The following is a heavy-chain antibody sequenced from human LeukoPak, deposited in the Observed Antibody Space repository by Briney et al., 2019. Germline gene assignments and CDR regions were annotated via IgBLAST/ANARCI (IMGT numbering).Heavy chain of an antibody. Sequence: SETLSLTSTVSGGSISSSGYYWAWVRQPTGKGLEWIGNVYYSGTTDYNPSLESRVTIFVDTSKSQFSLRVRSVTAADMAVYYCARRRAPGTGFFDYWGQVALVTVSS. CDR2: VYYSGTT. CDR1: GGSISSSGYY. J-gene: IGHJ4*02. CDR3: ARRRAPGTGFFDY. D-gene: IGHD3/OR15-3a*01. V-gene: IGHV4-39*01.